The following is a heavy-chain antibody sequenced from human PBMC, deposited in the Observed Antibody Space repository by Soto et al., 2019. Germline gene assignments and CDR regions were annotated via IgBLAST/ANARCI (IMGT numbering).Heavy chain of an antibody. CDR1: GGSFSGYY. CDR2: INHSGST. Sequence: QVQLQQWGAGLLKPSETLSLTCAVYGGSFSGYYWSWIRQPPGKGLEWIGEINHSGSTNYNPSLKSRVTISVDTSKNQFSLKLSSVTAADTAVYYCARDSSWYYYYGMDVWGQGTTVSVSS. J-gene: IGHJ6*02. D-gene: IGHD6-13*01. CDR3: ARDSSWYYYYGMDV. V-gene: IGHV4-34*01.